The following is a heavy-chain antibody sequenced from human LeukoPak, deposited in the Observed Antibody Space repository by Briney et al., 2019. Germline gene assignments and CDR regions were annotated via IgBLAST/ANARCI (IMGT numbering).Heavy chain of an antibody. D-gene: IGHD6-19*01. J-gene: IGHJ4*02. CDR3: ARVVAASLDY. CDR2: IYYSGST. Sequence: SETPSLTCTVSGGSISSGDYYWSWIRQPPGKGLEWIGYIYYSGSTYYNPSLKSRVTISVDTSKNQFSLKLSSVTAADTAVYYCARVVAASLDYWGQGTLVTVSS. CDR1: GGSISSGDYY. V-gene: IGHV4-30-4*01.